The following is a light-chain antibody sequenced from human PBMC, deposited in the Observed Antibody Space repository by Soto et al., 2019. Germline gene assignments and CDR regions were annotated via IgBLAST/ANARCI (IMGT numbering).Light chain of an antibody. J-gene: IGKJ3*01. V-gene: IGKV1-12*01. CDR3: QQANSFPFT. Sequence: DLQMTQSPSSVSASVGDRVTITCRASQGISTWLAWYQQTPGKAPKLLIYAASNLQSGVPSRFSGSGSWTDFTLTIDSLQPEDFATDYCQQANSFPFTFGPGTKVDLQ. CDR1: QGISTW. CDR2: AAS.